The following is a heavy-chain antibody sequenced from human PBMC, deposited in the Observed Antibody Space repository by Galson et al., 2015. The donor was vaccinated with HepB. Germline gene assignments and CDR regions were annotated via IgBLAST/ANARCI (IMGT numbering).Heavy chain of an antibody. D-gene: IGHD2-2*02. J-gene: IGHJ4*02. V-gene: IGHV1-2*02. CDR1: GYTFTDYF. Sequence: QSGAEVKKPGESLKISCKASGYTFTDYFIHWVRQVPGQGLECMGWINPNTGATKYAQKFQGRVIMTRDTSISTVYMELTWLTSDDTAVYFCARDDVPLTDCSSSGCYILYWGQGTLVTVSS. CDR3: ARDDVPLTDCSSSGCYILY. CDR2: INPNTGAT.